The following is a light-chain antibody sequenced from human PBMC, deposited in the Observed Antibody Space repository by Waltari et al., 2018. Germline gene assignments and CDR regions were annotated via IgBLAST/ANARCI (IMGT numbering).Light chain of an antibody. J-gene: IGKJ3*01. Sequence: EIVMTQSPATLSVSPGERARLSCRASQSVSSNLAWYQQKPGQAPRLLIYGASTRATGIPARFSGSGSGTEFTLTISSMQSEDFAVYYCQQYNNWPPRVTFGPGTKVDIK. V-gene: IGKV3-15*01. CDR2: GAS. CDR3: QQYNNWPPRVT. CDR1: QSVSSN.